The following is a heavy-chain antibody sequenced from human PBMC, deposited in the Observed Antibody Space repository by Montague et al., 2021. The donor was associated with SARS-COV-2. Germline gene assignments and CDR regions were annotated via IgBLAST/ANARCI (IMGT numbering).Heavy chain of an antibody. CDR3: ARIFRTWLEYFEY. J-gene: IGHJ4*02. Sequence: SVKVSCKASGYTFNNYANGWVRQAPGQGLEWMGWISAYNGDTKFAEGLQDRLTMTIDTSTSTAFMELRSLRSDDTAVYYCARIFRTWLEYFEYWGQGTLLSVSS. V-gene: IGHV1-18*01. CDR1: GYTFNNYA. D-gene: IGHD5-24*01. CDR2: ISAYNGDT.